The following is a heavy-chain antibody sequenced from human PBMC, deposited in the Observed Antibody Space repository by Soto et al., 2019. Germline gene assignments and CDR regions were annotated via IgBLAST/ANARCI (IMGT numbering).Heavy chain of an antibody. J-gene: IGHJ6*03. Sequence: GTSVKVSWKASGYTFTSYYIRWVRQDTEQGLEWMGWMNPNSGNTGYAQKFQGRVTMTRNTSISTAYMELSSLRSEDTAVYYCAKILTGYYWLGDYYYMDVWGKGTTVTVSS. D-gene: IGHD3-9*01. CDR3: AKILTGYYWLGDYYYMDV. CDR1: GYTFTSYY. V-gene: IGHV1-8*01. CDR2: MNPNSGNT.